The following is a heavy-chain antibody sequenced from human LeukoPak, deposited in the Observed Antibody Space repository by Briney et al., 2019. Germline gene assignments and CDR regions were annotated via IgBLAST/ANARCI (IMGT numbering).Heavy chain of an antibody. CDR3: ARWEPEGTFDY. D-gene: IGHD1-26*01. V-gene: IGHV4-61*02. J-gene: IGHJ4*02. CDR1: GGSISSGAYY. CDR2: IYTSGST. Sequence: SQTLSLTCTVSGGSISSGAYYWSWIRQPAGKGLEWIGRIYTSGSTNYNPSLKSRVTMSVDTSKNQFSLKLSSVTAADTAVYYCARWEPEGTFDYWGQGTLVTVSS.